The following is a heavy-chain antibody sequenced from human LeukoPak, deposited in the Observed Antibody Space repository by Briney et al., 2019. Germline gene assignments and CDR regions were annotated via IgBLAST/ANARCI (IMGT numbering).Heavy chain of an antibody. CDR3: AKDDYDILPGYLNY. CDR1: GFTFSSDS. J-gene: IGHJ4*02. Sequence: GGSLRLSCAASGFTFSSDSMNWVRQAPGKGLEWVSSISSSSNYIYYADSVKGRFTISRDNAKNSLYLQMNSLRAEDTALYYCAKDDYDILPGYLNYWGQGTLVTVSS. V-gene: IGHV3-21*04. D-gene: IGHD3-9*01. CDR2: ISSSSNYI.